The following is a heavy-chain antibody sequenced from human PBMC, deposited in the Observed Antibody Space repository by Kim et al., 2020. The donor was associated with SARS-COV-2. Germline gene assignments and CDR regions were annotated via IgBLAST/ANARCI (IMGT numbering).Heavy chain of an antibody. CDR1: GGSISSYY. CDR2: IYYSGST. V-gene: IGHV4-59*13. D-gene: IGHD6-19*01. J-gene: IGHJ3*02. CDR3: ALTTGIAVAERAFDI. Sequence: SETLSLTCTVSGGSISSYYWSWIRQPPGKGLEWIGYIYYSGSTNYNPSLKSRVTISVDTSKNQFSLKLSSVTAADTAVYYCALTTGIAVAERAFDIWGQGTMVTVSS.